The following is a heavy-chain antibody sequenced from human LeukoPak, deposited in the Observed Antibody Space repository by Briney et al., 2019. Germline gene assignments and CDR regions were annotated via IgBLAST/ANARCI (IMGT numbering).Heavy chain of an antibody. CDR2: ISSSRSYI. V-gene: IGHV3-21*01. CDR3: ARFIAAPYYFDY. CDR1: GFTFSSYS. J-gene: IGHJ4*02. Sequence: GGSLRLSCVASGFTFSSYSMNWVRQAPGKGLEWVSFISSSRSYIYYADSVKGRFTISRDNAKNSLYLQMNSLRAEDTAVYYCARFIAAPYYFDYWGRGTLVTVSS. D-gene: IGHD6-13*01.